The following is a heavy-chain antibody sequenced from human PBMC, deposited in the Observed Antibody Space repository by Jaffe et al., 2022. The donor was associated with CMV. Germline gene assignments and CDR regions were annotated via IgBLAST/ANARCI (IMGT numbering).Heavy chain of an antibody. D-gene: IGHD3-3*01. CDR3: AKHEGGFLEWSTHQVDYYMDV. V-gene: IGHV3-23*04. Sequence: EVQLVESGGGLVQPGGSLRLSCAASGFTFSTYAMTWVRQAPGKGLEWVSAISGSDVNTYYADSVKGRFTISRANPKNTMYLQMNNLRADDTAVYYCAKHEGGFLEWSTHQVDYYMDVWGKGTTVTVSS. CDR1: GFTFSTYA. CDR2: ISGSDVNT. J-gene: IGHJ6*03.